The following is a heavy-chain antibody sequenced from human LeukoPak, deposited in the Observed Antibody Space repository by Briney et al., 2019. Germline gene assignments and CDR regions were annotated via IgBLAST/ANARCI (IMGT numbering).Heavy chain of an antibody. J-gene: IGHJ6*02. V-gene: IGHV3-21*01. CDR2: INSSSSYI. CDR1: GFTFSSYC. CDR3: AREREYCSSTSCSQNYYYGMDV. D-gene: IGHD2-2*01. Sequence: KPGGSLRLSCAASGFTFSSYCMTWVRQPPGKGLEWVSSINSSSSYIYYADSVKGRFTISRDNAKNSLYLQMNSLRAEDTAVYYCAREREYCSSTSCSQNYYYGMDVWGQGTTVTVSS.